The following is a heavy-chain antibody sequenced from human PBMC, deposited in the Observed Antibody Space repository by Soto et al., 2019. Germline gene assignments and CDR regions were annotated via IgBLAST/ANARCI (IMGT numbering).Heavy chain of an antibody. D-gene: IGHD4-17*01. J-gene: IGHJ4*02. CDR2: IYYSGST. CDR1: GGSISSGGYY. Sequence: PSETLSLTCTVSGGSISSGGYYWSWIRQHPGKGLEWIGYIYYSGSTYYNPSLKSRVTISVDTSKNQFSLKLSSVTAADTAVYYCARAFGEPSPFDYWGQGNLVTVSS. CDR3: ARAFGEPSPFDY. V-gene: IGHV4-31*03.